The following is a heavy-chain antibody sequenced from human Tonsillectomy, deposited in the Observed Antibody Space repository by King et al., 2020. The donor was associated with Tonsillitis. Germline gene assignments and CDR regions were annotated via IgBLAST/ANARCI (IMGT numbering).Heavy chain of an antibody. V-gene: IGHV3-23*04. CDR2: ISGSGGST. CDR1: GLTFSSYA. CDR3: AKFITLSYDDVWGSLLFDY. Sequence: QLVQTGGGLVQPGGSLRLSCAASGLTFSSYAMSWVRQAPGKGLEWVSAISGSGGSTYYADSVKGRFTISRDNSKNTTYLQMNSPSAEDKAVYYCAKFITLSYDDVWGSLLFDYWGQGTLVTVSS. D-gene: IGHD3-16*01. J-gene: IGHJ4*02.